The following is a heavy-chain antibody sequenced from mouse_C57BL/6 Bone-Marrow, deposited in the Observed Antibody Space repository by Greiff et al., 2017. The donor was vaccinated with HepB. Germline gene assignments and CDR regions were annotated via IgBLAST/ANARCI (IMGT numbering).Heavy chain of an antibody. CDR3: ARDTGITLNY. V-gene: IGHV3-6*01. Sequence: EVQRVESGPGLVKPSQSLSLTCSVTGYSITSGYYWNWIRQFPGNKLEWMGYISYDGSNNYNPSLKNRISITRDTSKNQFFLKLNSVTTEDTATYYCARDTGITLNYWGQGTTLTVSS. D-gene: IGHD1-1*01. J-gene: IGHJ2*01. CDR1: GYSITSGYY. CDR2: ISYDGSN.